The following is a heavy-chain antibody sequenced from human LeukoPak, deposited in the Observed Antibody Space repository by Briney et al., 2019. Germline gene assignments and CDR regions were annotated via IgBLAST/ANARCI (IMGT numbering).Heavy chain of an antibody. CDR2: INPNSGGT. CDR1: GYTFTGYY. Sequence: ASVKVSCKASGYTFTGYYMHWVRQAPGQGLEWMGWINPNSGGTNYAQKFQGRVTMTRDTSISTAYMELRSLRSDDTAVYYCAREPPYAGTMIVVPSGAFDIWGQGTMVTVSS. CDR3: AREPPYAGTMIVVPSGAFDI. J-gene: IGHJ3*02. D-gene: IGHD3-22*01. V-gene: IGHV1-2*02.